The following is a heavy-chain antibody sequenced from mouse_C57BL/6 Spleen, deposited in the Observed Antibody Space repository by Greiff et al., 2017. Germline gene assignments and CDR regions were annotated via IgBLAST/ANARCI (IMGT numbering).Heavy chain of an antibody. Sequence: EVQLVESGEGLVKPGGSLKLSCAASGFTFSSYAMSWVRQTPEKRLEWVAYISSGGDYIHYADTVKGRFTISRDNARNTLYLQMSSLKSEDTAMYYCTRVTITTVVAKAMDYWGQGTSVTVSS. CDR1: GFTFSSYA. D-gene: IGHD1-1*01. CDR3: TRVTITTVVAKAMDY. J-gene: IGHJ4*01. V-gene: IGHV5-9-1*02. CDR2: ISSGGDYI.